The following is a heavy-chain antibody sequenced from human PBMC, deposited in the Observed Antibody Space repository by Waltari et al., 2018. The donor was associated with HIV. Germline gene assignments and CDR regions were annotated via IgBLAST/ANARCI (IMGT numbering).Heavy chain of an antibody. CDR2: IHHGGNT. J-gene: IGHJ6*02. CDR1: GASIRNSSYS. CDR3: ASLAPRLPSFALDV. D-gene: IGHD3-16*01. Sequence: QLQLQESGSGLVKPSQTLSLTCAVSGASIRNSSYSWTWVRQPPGKGLEWIGYIHHGGNTYYNPSLKSRVTILMDRSKNHFSLRLSSVTAADTAVYYCASLAPRLPSFALDVWGQGTTVTVSS. V-gene: IGHV4-30-2*01.